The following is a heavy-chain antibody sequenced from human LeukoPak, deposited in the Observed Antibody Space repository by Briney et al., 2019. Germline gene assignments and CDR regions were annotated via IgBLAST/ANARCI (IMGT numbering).Heavy chain of an antibody. Sequence: GGSLRLSCTGSGFTFGHYALAWVRQAPGKGLEWLGFIRSQGYGMTIEYAASVKGRFSISRDNSKSIADLQINSLKTEDTAVYYCARGGDFGVPAPLGIDAFDIWGQGTMVTVSS. CDR3: ARGGDFGVPAPLGIDAFDI. V-gene: IGHV3-49*04. CDR1: GFTFGHYA. D-gene: IGHD2-2*01. J-gene: IGHJ3*02. CDR2: IRSQGYGMTI.